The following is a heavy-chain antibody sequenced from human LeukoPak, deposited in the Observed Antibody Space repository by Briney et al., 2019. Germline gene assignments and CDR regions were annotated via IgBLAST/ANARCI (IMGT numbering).Heavy chain of an antibody. Sequence: GGSLRLFCAASGFTFSSYAMSWARQAPGKGREWVSAISGSGGSTYYADSVKGRFTISRDNSKNTLYLQMNSLRAEDTAVYYCPGRIGWERRFWVQGTLVTVSS. CDR1: GFTFSSYA. J-gene: IGHJ4*02. CDR3: PGRIGWERRF. CDR2: ISGSGGST. V-gene: IGHV3-23*01. D-gene: IGHD1-26*01.